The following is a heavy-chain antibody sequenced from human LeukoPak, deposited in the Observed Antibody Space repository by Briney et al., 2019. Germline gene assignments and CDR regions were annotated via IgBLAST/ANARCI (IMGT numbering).Heavy chain of an antibody. CDR3: AKDSGYYFDY. Sequence: PGGSLRLSCAASGFTFDYYAMHWVRQAPGKGLEWVSAISWNSGSIDYADSVKGRFTISRDNAKNSLHLQMNSLRAEDTALYYCAKDSGYYFDYWGQGTLVTVSS. J-gene: IGHJ4*02. V-gene: IGHV3-9*01. CDR1: GFTFDYYA. CDR2: ISWNSGSI.